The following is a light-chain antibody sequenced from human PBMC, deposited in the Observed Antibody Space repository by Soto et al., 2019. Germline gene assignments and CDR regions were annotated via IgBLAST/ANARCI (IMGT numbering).Light chain of an antibody. V-gene: IGLV2-23*01. J-gene: IGLJ1*01. CDR3: CSYAGSSTPYV. CDR1: SSDVGSYNL. Sequence: QSGLTHPASVSGSPGRSITISCTGTSSDVGSYNLVSWYQQYPGKAPKLMIYEENKRPSGVSNRFSASKSGNTASLTISGLQAEDEAEYFCCSYAGSSTPYVFGTGTKVTVL. CDR2: EEN.